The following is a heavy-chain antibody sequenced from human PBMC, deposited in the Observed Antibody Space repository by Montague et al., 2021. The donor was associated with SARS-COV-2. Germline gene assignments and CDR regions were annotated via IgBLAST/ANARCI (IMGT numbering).Heavy chain of an antibody. CDR3: ARVVGDYDFWSGQYYYYYYMDV. CDR2: IYYSGST. CDR1: GGSISSYY. V-gene: IGHV4-59*01. Sequence: SETLSFTCTVSGGSISSYYWSWIRQPPGKGLEWIGYIYYSGSTNYNPSLKSRVTISVDTSKNQFSLKLSSVTAADTAVYSCARVVGDYDFWSGQYYYYYYMDVWGKGTTVTVSS. J-gene: IGHJ6*03. D-gene: IGHD3-3*01.